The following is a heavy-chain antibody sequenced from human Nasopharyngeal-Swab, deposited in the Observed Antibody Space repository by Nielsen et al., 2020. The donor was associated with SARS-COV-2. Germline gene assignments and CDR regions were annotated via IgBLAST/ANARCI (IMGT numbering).Heavy chain of an antibody. CDR1: GFTLSSYA. Sequence: GESLKISCAASGFTLSSYAMSWVRQAPGKGLEWVSAISGSGGSTYYADSVKGRFTISRDNSKNTLYLQMNSLRAEDTVVYYCAKSKGMADAFDIWGQGTMVTVSS. CDR2: ISGSGGST. V-gene: IGHV3-23*01. CDR3: AKSKGMADAFDI. J-gene: IGHJ3*02. D-gene: IGHD5-24*01.